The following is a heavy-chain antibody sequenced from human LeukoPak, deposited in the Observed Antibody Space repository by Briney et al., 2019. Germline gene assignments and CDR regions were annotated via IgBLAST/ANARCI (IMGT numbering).Heavy chain of an antibody. V-gene: IGHV3-66*01. J-gene: IGHJ4*02. D-gene: IGHD4-17*01. CDR3: ARDNGDYAFDY. CDR2: IYSGGST. CDR1: GFTFSSYA. Sequence: GGSLRLSCAASGFTFSSYAMSWVRQAPGKGLEWVSVIYSGGSTYYADSVKGRFTISRDNSKNTLYLQMNSLRAEDTAVYYCARDNGDYAFDYWGQGTLVTVSS.